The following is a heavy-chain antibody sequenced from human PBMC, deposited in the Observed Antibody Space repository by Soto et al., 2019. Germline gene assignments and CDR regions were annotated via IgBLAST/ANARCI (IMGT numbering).Heavy chain of an antibody. J-gene: IGHJ4*02. CDR2: IYYSGST. V-gene: IGHV4-39*01. CDR1: GGSISSSSYY. CDR3: ASQGVVVAATLLFDY. D-gene: IGHD2-15*01. Sequence: SETLSLTCTVSGGSISSSSYYWGWIRQPPGKGLEWIGSIYYSGSTYYNPSLKSRVTISVDTSKNQFSLKLSSVTAADTAVYYCASQGVVVAATLLFDYWGQGTLVTVSS.